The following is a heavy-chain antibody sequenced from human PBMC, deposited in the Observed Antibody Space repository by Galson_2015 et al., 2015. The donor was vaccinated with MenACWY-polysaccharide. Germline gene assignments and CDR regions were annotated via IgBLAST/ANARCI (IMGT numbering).Heavy chain of an antibody. CDR1: GFAFTNAW. J-gene: IGHJ4*02. CDR3: STPLGGPITDY. Sequence: SLRLSCAASGFAFTNAWMSWVRQAPGTGLEWVGLIKGKVDGETTDYAAPVKGRFTISRDDSKNTVYLQMNSLKTEDTAVYYCSTPLGGPITDYWGQGPLVTVSS. CDR2: IKGKVDGETT. D-gene: IGHD2-15*01. V-gene: IGHV3-15*01.